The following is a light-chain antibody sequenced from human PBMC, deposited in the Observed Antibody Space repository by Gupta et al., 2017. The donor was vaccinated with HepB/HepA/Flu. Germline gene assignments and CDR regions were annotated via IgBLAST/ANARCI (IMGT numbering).Light chain of an antibody. Sequence: IVLTQSPGTLSLSPGEGATLSCKTSQSINSNYLAWYQQKPGQTPRLVIYDTSSRATGIPDRFSGSGSGTEFTLTIKGLEPEDSAMYYCQHYGSSPLYTFGQGTKLEIK. CDR1: QSINSNY. V-gene: IGKV3-20*01. CDR2: DTS. J-gene: IGKJ2*01. CDR3: QHYGSSPLYT.